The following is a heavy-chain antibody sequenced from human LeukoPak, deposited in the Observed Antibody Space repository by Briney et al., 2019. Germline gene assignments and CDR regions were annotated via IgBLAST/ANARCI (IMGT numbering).Heavy chain of an antibody. V-gene: IGHV4-31*03. J-gene: IGHJ4*02. CDR3: ARTLRRIAAAEY. D-gene: IGHD6-13*01. CDR2: IYYSGST. Sequence: PSQTLSLTCTVSGGSISSGGYYWSWIRQHPGKGLEWIGYIYYSGSTYYNPSLKSRVTISVDTSKNQFSLKLSSVTAADTAVYYCARTLRRIAAAEYWGQGTLVTVSS. CDR1: GGSISSGGYY.